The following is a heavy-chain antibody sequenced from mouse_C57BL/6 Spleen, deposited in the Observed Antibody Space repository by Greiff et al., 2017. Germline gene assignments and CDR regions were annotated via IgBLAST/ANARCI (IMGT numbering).Heavy chain of an antibody. Sequence: QVQLKESGPELVKPGASVKISCKASGYAFSSSWMNWVKQRPGKGLEWIGRIYPGDGDTNYNGKFKGKATLTADKSSSTAYMQLSSLTSEDSAVYFCANYDADYWGQGTTLTVSS. V-gene: IGHV1-82*01. CDR2: IYPGDGDT. J-gene: IGHJ2*01. CDR1: GYAFSSSW. CDR3: ANYDADY. D-gene: IGHD2-3*01.